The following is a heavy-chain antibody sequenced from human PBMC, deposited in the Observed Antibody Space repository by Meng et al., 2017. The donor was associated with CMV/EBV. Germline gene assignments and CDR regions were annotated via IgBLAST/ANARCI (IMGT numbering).Heavy chain of an antibody. CDR2: IDWDDDK. D-gene: IGHD6-13*01. CDR1: GFSLSTSGMC. Sequence: SGPTLVKPTQTLTLTCTFSGFSLSTSGMCVSWVRQPPGKALEWLALIDWDDDKYYSTSLKTRLTISKDTSKNQVVLTMTNMDPVDTATYYCARITLYRSSWPSFDPWGQGTLVTVSS. V-gene: IGHV2-70*20. CDR3: ARITLYRSSWPSFDP. J-gene: IGHJ5*02.